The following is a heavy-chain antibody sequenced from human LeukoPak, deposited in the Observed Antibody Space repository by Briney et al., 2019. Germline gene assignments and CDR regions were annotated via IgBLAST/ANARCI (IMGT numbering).Heavy chain of an antibody. V-gene: IGHV3-21*01. D-gene: IGHD5-12*01. CDR1: GFTFSSYS. J-gene: IGHJ6*03. Sequence: GGSLRLSCAASGFTFSSYSMNWVRQAPGKGLEWVSSISSSSSYIFYADSVKGRFTISRDNAKNSLYLQVNSLRAEDTAIYYCARDLVGSITMDVWGKGATVTVSS. CDR2: ISSSSSYI. CDR3: ARDLVGSITMDV.